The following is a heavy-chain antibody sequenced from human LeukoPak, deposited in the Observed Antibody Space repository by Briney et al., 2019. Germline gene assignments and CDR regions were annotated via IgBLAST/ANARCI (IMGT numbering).Heavy chain of an antibody. Sequence: QPGGSLRLSCAAPGFTLTSYWMHWVRHAPGKGLVWVSRINSDETATTYADSVKGRFTISRDDAKNTLYLQMNSLRAEDTAVYYCARGLYANWFDPWGQGTLVTVSS. CDR2: INSDETAT. J-gene: IGHJ5*02. CDR3: ARGLYANWFDP. V-gene: IGHV3-74*01. CDR1: GFTLTSYW. D-gene: IGHD3-16*01.